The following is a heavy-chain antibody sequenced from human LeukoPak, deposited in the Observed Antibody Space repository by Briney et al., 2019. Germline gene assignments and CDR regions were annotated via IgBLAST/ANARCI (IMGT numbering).Heavy chain of an antibody. V-gene: IGHV4-59*01. CDR1: GGSLSSYY. CDR2: IYYSGST. CDR3: ARVEGYYYDSSGYNIRPDWFDP. Sequence: SETLSLTCTVPGGSLSSYYWSWIRQPPGKGLEWIGYIYYSGSTNYNPSLKSRVTISVDTSKNQFSLKLSSVTAADTAVYYCARVEGYYYDSSGYNIRPDWFDPWGQGTLVTVSS. D-gene: IGHD3-22*01. J-gene: IGHJ5*02.